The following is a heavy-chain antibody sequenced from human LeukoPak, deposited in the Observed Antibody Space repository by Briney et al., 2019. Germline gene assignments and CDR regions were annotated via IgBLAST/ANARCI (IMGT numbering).Heavy chain of an antibody. CDR1: GYTFTSYY. J-gene: IGHJ4*02. V-gene: IGHV1-46*01. Sequence: GASVKVSCKASGYTFTSYYMHWVRQAPGQGLEWMGIINHSVGSTSYIHNFRDRLTMPRNTSTSTVYMYLNSLRSEDTAVYYCARVGYGDYVSPQPFDYWGQGTLVTVSS. D-gene: IGHD4-17*01. CDR2: INHSVGST. CDR3: ARVGYGDYVSPQPFDY.